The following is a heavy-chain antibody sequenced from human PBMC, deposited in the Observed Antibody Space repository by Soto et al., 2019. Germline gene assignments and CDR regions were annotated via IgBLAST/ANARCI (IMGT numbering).Heavy chain of an antibody. CDR1: GGSISDYY. V-gene: IGHV4-59*12. CDR2: IYYTGST. CDR3: AAGGGLPRYY. D-gene: IGHD5-12*01. Sequence: SETLSLTCTVSGGSISDYYWSWIRQPPGKGLEWVGYIYYTGSTTYNPSLKSRLTLSVDTSKNQFSLKLSSVTAADTAVYYCAAGGGLPRYYWGQGTLVTVSS. J-gene: IGHJ4*02.